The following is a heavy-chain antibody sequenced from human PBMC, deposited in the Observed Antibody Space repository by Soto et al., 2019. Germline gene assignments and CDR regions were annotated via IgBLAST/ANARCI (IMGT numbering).Heavy chain of an antibody. CDR1: GFTFSSYG. V-gene: IGHV3-23*01. CDR3: AKDQAAGGTISRYFQD. Sequence: EVQLLASGGGLVHPEGSLRLSCEASGFTFSSYGMSWVRQAPGKGMEWVSGISGGGGTTYYADSVKGRFTISRDNSKNTLYLQANSLRAEDTAVYYCAKDQAAGGTISRYFQDWGQGTLVTVSS. D-gene: IGHD6-13*01. CDR2: ISGGGGTT. J-gene: IGHJ1*01.